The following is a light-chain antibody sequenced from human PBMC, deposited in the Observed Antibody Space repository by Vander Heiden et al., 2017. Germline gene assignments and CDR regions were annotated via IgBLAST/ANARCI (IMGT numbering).Light chain of an antibody. J-gene: IGLJ2*01. Sequence: QSVLTQPPSASGAPGQRVTISCTGSSSNIGAGLDIHWYRHLPGTAPKLLIYGNFKRPSGVPDRFSGSKSGTSASLAVTGLQAEDEADYYCQSYDNSLKSVVFGGGTKLTVL. CDR3: QSYDNSLKSVV. CDR1: SSNIGAGLD. CDR2: GNF. V-gene: IGLV1-40*01.